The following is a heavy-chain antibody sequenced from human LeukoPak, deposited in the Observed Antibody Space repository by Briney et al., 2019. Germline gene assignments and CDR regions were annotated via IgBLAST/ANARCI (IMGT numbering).Heavy chain of an antibody. CDR1: GGSISSYY. V-gene: IGHV4-59*08. CDR3: ARTRGYSSGWYAY. J-gene: IGHJ4*02. D-gene: IGHD6-19*01. Sequence: PSETLSLTCTVSGGSISSYYWSWIRQPPGKGLEWIGYIYYSGSTNYNPSLKSRVTISVDTSKNQFSLKLSSVTAADTAVYYCARTRGYSSGWYAYWGQGTLVTVSS. CDR2: IYYSGST.